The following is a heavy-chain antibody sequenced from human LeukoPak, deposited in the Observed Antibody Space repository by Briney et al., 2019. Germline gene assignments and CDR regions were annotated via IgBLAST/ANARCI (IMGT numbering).Heavy chain of an antibody. CDR3: ARHLGYSYGFG. D-gene: IGHD5-18*01. V-gene: IGHV5-51*01. CDR2: IYPGDSET. J-gene: IGHJ4*02. CDR1: GYIFSNYW. Sequence: AGESLQISCQASGYIFSNYWIGWVRQMPGKGLEWMAIIYPGDSETKYSPSFQGQVTISVDKSISTTYLQWSSVKASDTAMYYCARHLGYSYGFGWGQGTLVTVSS.